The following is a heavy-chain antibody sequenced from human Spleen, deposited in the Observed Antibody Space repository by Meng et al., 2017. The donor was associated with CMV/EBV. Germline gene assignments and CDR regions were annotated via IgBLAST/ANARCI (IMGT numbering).Heavy chain of an antibody. V-gene: IGHV4-59*01. CDR1: GGSFSGYY. J-gene: IGHJ4*02. CDR3: ARDADDYFDY. Sequence: GSLRLSCAVYGGSFSGYYWSWIRQPPGKGLEWIGYIYYSGSTNYNPSLKSRVTLSIDTSKNQLFLKLSSVTAADTAVYYCARDADDYFDYWGQGTLVTVSS. CDR2: IYYSGST.